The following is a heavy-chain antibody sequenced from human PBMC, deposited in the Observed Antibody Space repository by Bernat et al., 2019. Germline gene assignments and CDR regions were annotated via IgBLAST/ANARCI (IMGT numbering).Heavy chain of an antibody. CDR3: SRGGAGGGPSWNDY. J-gene: IGHJ4*02. CDR2: ITDSGGA. D-gene: IGHD1-1*01. CDR1: GFTFSSYG. V-gene: IGHV3-23*04. Sequence: EVQVVESGVGLVQPGGSLRLSCVASGFTFSSYGMSWVRQAPGKGLEWVSGITDSGGAYFAHSAKGRFTISRDNSKNTLYLQISTQRAEDTAIYYCSRGGAGGGPSWNDYWGQGTLVRVSS.